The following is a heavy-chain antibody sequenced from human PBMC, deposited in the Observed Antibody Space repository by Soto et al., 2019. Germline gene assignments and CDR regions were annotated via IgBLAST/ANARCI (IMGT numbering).Heavy chain of an antibody. CDR1: GFTFNIAA. CDR3: ARHRVALELDF. CDR2: ITNKANGYAT. Sequence: EVQLVDSGGGLVQPGGSLKLSCAASGFTFNIAAIHWVRQASGKGLEWVGRITNKANGYATAYAPSVKGRISVSTDDSTNIAFLQLISLKTEDTAVYYCARHRVALELDFWGQGTLVTVSS. V-gene: IGHV3-73*01. D-gene: IGHD2-21*01. J-gene: IGHJ4*02.